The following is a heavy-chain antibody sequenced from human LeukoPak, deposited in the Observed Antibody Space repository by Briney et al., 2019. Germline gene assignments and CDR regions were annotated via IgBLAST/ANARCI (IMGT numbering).Heavy chain of an antibody. CDR3: AKDLRDGYNLNYYFDY. CDR1: GFTFSSYG. V-gene: IGHV3-33*06. J-gene: IGHJ4*02. Sequence: PGRSLRLSCAASGFTFSSYGMHWVRQAPGKGLEWVAVIWYDGSNKYYADSVKGRSTISRDNSKNTLYLQMNSLRAEDTAVYYCAKDLRDGYNLNYYFDYWGQGTLVTVSS. CDR2: IWYDGSNK. D-gene: IGHD5-24*01.